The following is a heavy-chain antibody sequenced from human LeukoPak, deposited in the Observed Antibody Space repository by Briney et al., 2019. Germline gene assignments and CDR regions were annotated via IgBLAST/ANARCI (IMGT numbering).Heavy chain of an antibody. V-gene: IGHV1-2*02. Sequence: EASVKVSCKASGYTFTGYYMHWVRQAPGQGLEWMGWINPNSGGTNYAQKFQGRVTMTRDTSISTAYMELSRLRSDDTAVYYCASVSGVIAAAGINFDYWGQGTLVTASS. CDR2: INPNSGGT. D-gene: IGHD6-13*01. CDR3: ASVSGVIAAAGINFDY. J-gene: IGHJ4*02. CDR1: GYTFTGYY.